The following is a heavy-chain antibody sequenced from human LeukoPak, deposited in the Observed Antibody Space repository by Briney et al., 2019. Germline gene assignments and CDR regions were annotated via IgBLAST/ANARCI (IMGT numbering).Heavy chain of an antibody. D-gene: IGHD6-19*01. Sequence: GGSLRLSCAASGFTFSSYGMHWVRQAPGRGLEWVAFIRYDGSNKYYADSVKGRSTISRDNSKNTLYLQMNSLRAEDTAVYYCAKEEEQWPLTPLGPEFDPWGQGTLVTVSS. CDR3: AKEEEQWPLTPLGPEFDP. CDR2: IRYDGSNK. J-gene: IGHJ5*02. V-gene: IGHV3-30*02. CDR1: GFTFSSYG.